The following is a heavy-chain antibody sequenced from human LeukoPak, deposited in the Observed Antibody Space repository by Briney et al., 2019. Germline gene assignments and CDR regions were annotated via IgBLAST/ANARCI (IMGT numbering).Heavy chain of an antibody. CDR2: MSASGGST. Sequence: PGGSLRLSCAASGFTFSIYAMSWVRQAPGKGLEWVSAMSASGGSTYYADSVKGRFTISRDNPKNTLYLQVNSLRAEDTAVYYCAKDGSSSWQDKYFQHWGQGTLVTVSS. J-gene: IGHJ1*01. V-gene: IGHV3-23*01. D-gene: IGHD6-13*01. CDR1: GFTFSIYA. CDR3: AKDGSSSWQDKYFQH.